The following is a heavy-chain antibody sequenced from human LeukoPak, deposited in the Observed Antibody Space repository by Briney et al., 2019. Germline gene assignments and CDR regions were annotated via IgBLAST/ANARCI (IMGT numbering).Heavy chain of an antibody. J-gene: IGHJ4*02. V-gene: IGHV4-39*07. D-gene: IGHD3-10*01. Sequence: ASETLSLTCTVSGGSISSSSYYWGWIRQPPGKGLEWIGSIYYSGSTYYNPSLKSRVTISVDTSKNQFSLKLSSVTAADTAVYFCARDHHQGSGSYYTGYWGQGTLVTVSS. CDR1: GGSISSSSYY. CDR2: IYYSGST. CDR3: ARDHHQGSGSYYTGY.